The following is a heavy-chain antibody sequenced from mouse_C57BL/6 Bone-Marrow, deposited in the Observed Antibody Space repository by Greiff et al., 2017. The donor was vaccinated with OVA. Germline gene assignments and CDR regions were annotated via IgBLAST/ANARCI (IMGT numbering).Heavy chain of an antibody. CDR3: ARELGETFAY. CDR2: IDPSDSYT. Sequence: QVQLQQPGAELVMPGASVKLSCKASGYTFTSYWMHWVKQRPGQGLEWIGEIDPSDSYTTYNQKFKGKSTLTVDKSSSTAYMQLSSLTSEDSAVYYCARELGETFAYWGQGTLVTVSA. CDR1: GYTFTSYW. J-gene: IGHJ3*01. V-gene: IGHV1-69*01. D-gene: IGHD4-1*01.